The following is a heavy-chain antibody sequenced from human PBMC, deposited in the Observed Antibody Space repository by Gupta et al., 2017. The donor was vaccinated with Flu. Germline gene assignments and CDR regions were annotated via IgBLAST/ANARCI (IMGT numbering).Heavy chain of an antibody. V-gene: IGHV3-23*01. CDR2: MSASGSRT. D-gene: IGHD2-15*01. CDR1: A. Sequence: AIGWVRQVPGKGREWVSGMSASGSRTYYADSVKGRFTISRDTSTNTLYLQMYSLRADDTAVYYCAKNRVAGAISYYYGLDVWGPGTTVTVSS. J-gene: IGHJ6*02. CDR3: AKNRVAGAISYYYGLDV.